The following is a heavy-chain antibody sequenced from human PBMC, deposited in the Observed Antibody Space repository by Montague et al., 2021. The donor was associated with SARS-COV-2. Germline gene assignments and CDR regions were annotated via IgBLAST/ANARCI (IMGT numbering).Heavy chain of an antibody. CDR2: IHHSGSP. D-gene: IGHD1-26*01. V-gene: IGHV4/OR15-8*01. CDR3: ARFVASDSGNLYRFDY. Sequence: SETLSLTCAVSGASISSNNWWSWVRRPPGKGLEWIGEIHHSGSPNYNPSLESRVAISMDKSKNQFSLWLTSVTAADTAVYYCARFVASDSGNLYRFDYWGQGSQVTVSS. CDR1: GASISSNNW. J-gene: IGHJ4*02.